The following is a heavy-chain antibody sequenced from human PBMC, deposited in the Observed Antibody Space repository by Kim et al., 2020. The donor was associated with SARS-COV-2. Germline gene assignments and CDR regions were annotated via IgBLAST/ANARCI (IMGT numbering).Heavy chain of an antibody. Sequence: ASVKVSCKASGYIFTDYFIHWVRQAPGQGLEWMGRINARTGGANYAQKFQGRVSMTRDTSISTAYMELNRLKPGGTGVYYCARGPPATAGGYTYYYYMDVWGQGTTVTVSS. D-gene: IGHD2-21*02. CDR3: ARGPPATAGGYTYYYYMDV. J-gene: IGHJ6*03. CDR1: GYIFTDYF. CDR2: INARTGGA. V-gene: IGHV1-2*05.